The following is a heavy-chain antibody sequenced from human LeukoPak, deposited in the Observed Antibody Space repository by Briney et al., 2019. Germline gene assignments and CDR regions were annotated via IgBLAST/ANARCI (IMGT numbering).Heavy chain of an antibody. V-gene: IGHV1-2*02. D-gene: IGHD4-11*01. Sequence: ASVKVSCKASGYTFTGYYMHWVRQAPGQGLEWMGWINPNNGGTNYAQKFQGRVTMTRDTSISTAYMELSRLRSDDTAVYYCARSNDYSNYVPCDYWGQGTLVTVSS. J-gene: IGHJ4*02. CDR1: GYTFTGYY. CDR2: INPNNGGT. CDR3: ARSNDYSNYVPCDY.